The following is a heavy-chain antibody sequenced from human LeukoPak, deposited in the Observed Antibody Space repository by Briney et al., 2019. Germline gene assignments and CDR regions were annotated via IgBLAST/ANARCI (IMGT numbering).Heavy chain of an antibody. J-gene: IGHJ4*02. Sequence: GGSLRLSCAASGFTFSSYAMSWVRQAPGKGLEWVSAISGSGGSTYYADSVKGRFTISRDNSKNTLYLQMNSLRAEDTAVYYCARDDRYSGSYFDYWGQGTLVTVSS. D-gene: IGHD1-26*01. CDR2: ISGSGGST. CDR3: ARDDRYSGSYFDY. V-gene: IGHV3-23*01. CDR1: GFTFSSYA.